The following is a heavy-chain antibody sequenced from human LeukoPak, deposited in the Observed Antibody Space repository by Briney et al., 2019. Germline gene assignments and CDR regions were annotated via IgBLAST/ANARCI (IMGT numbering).Heavy chain of an antibody. CDR2: IVSGSAFI. V-gene: IGHV3-21*01. J-gene: IGHJ4*02. D-gene: IGHD2-2*01. CDR1: GFTFSSQT. CDR3: TSLSSGGGYAGGTDY. Sequence: GGSLRLSCAASGFTFSSQTMNWVRQAPGKGLEWVSSIVSGSAFIYYADSVKGRFTISRDNANNSLYLQMNSLRDDDTAVHYCTSLSSGGGYAGGTDYWGQGTLVTVSS.